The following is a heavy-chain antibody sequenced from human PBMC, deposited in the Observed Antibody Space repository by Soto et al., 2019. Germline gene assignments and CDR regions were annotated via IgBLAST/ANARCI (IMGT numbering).Heavy chain of an antibody. D-gene: IGHD1-1*01. CDR2: INPNSGGT. V-gene: IGHV1-2*04. Sequence: GASVKVSCKASGYTFTSYAMHWVRQAPGQRLEWMGWINPNSGGTNYAQKFQGWVTMTRDTSISTAYMELSRLRSDDTAVYYCARERQLERLEAFDIWGQGTMVTVSS. CDR3: ARERQLERLEAFDI. CDR1: GYTFTSYA. J-gene: IGHJ3*02.